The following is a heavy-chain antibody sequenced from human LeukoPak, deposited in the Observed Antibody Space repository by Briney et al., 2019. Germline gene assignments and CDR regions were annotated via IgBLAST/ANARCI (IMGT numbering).Heavy chain of an antibody. V-gene: IGHV3-23*01. D-gene: IGHD3-3*01. Sequence: GGSLRLSCAASGFTVSSNYMSWVRQAPGKGLEWVSAISGSGGSTYYADSVKGRFTISRDNSKNTLYLQMNSLRAEDTAIYHCAKDTGSGWGVVISGPALDVWGQGTMVTVSS. J-gene: IGHJ3*01. CDR1: GFTVSSNY. CDR2: ISGSGGST. CDR3: AKDTGSGWGVVISGPALDV.